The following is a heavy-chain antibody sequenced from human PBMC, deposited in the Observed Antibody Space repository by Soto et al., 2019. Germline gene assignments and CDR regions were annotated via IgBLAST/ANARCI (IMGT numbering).Heavy chain of an antibody. V-gene: IGHV4-34*01. CDR1: GVPFSGYY. CDR2: INHSGNT. D-gene: IGHD1-26*01. J-gene: IGHJ4*01. Sequence: LSLTCAVYGVPFSGYYWSWIRQSPGKGLEWIGEINHSGNTNYNPSLKSRVTILLDTSMTQVSLSLRSVTAADTALYYCANLIVFHSSYYQDYGSHGTLVTVSS. CDR3: ANLIVFHSSYYQDY.